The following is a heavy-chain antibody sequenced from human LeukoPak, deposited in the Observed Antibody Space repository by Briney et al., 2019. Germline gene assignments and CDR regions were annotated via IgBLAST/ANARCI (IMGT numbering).Heavy chain of an antibody. CDR2: IYDGGKT. V-gene: IGHV3-66*01. Sequence: GRSLRLSCGASGIRVSNNYMGWVRQAPGKGLEWVAGIYDGGKTYYGSPVKDRFIISRDSSRNSLFLQMYSLRAEDTAVYYCARGGYDMFLWGQGTTVTVSS. CDR1: GIRVSNNY. CDR3: ARGGYDMFL. D-gene: IGHD3-22*01. J-gene: IGHJ6*01.